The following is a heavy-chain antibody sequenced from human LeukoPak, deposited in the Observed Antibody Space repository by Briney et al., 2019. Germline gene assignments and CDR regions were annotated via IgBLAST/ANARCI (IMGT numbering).Heavy chain of an antibody. CDR2: IYTSGST. V-gene: IGHV4-61*02. CDR3: ARGFRGYSSVRHFDP. Sequence: SETLSLTCTVSGGSTSSGSYYWSWIRQPAGKGLEWIGRIYTSGSTNYNPSLKSRVTISIDTSKNQFSLKLSSVTAADTAVYYCARGFRGYSSVRHFDPWGQGTLVTVSS. D-gene: IGHD4-23*01. CDR1: GGSTSSGSYY. J-gene: IGHJ5*02.